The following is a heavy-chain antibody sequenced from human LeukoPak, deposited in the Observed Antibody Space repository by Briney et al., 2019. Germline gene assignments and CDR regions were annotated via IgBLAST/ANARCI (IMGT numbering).Heavy chain of an antibody. CDR1: GGSFIGFH. CDR2: INHSGST. D-gene: IGHD5-12*01. V-gene: IGHV4-34*01. CDR3: ARVSGYDWESFYDY. Sequence: PSETLSLTCAVYGGSFIGFHWNWIRQPPGKGLEWIGDINHSGSTNYNPSLTSRVTISVDPSKNQFSLNLSSVTAADTAVYYCARVSGYDWESFYDYWGQGTLVTVSS. J-gene: IGHJ4*02.